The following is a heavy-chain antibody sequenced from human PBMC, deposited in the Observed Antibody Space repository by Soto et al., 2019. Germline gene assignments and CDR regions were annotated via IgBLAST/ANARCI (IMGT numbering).Heavy chain of an antibody. V-gene: IGHV1-69*02. Sequence: GASVKVSCKASGGTFSSYTISWVRQAPGQGLEWMGRIIPILGIANYAQKFQGRVTMTRDTSTSTAYMGLSSLRSEDTAVYYCARVEGYCSSTSCYMHTWGYGMDVWGQGTTVTVSS. CDR3: ARVEGYCSSTSCYMHTWGYGMDV. J-gene: IGHJ6*02. D-gene: IGHD2-2*02. CDR1: GGTFSSYT. CDR2: IIPILGIA.